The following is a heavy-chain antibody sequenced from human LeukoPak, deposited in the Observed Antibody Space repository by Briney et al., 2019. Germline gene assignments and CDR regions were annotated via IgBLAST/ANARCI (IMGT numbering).Heavy chain of an antibody. CDR1: GFTVSSNY. V-gene: IGHV3-7*03. J-gene: IGHJ4*02. Sequence: PGGSLRLSCIASGFTVSSNYMTWVRQAPGKGLEWVANIKKDGSEKYYVDSVKGRFTISRDNAKNSLYLQMNSLRGEDTAVYYCARGLYSSTTYYFDYWGQGTLVTVSS. D-gene: IGHD6-13*01. CDR2: IKKDGSEK. CDR3: ARGLYSSTTYYFDY.